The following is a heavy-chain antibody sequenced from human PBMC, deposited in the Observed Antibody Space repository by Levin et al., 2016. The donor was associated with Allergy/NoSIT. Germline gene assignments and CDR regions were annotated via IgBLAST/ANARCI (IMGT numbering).Heavy chain of an antibody. CDR3: ITRYTIGSYFFDY. CDR2: IKSEADGGAT. CDR1: GFIFSNAW. V-gene: IGHV3-15*01. D-gene: IGHD6-19*01. J-gene: IGHJ4*02. Sequence: GESLKISCETSGFIFSNAWMNWARQAPGKGLEWVARIKSEADGGATDYGTPVKGRFTISRDDSKNTLYLEMNSLKTEDTAMYYCITRYTIGSYFFDYWGQGTRVTVSS.